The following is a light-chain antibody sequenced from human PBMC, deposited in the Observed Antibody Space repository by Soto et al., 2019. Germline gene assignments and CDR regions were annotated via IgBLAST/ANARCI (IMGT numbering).Light chain of an antibody. CDR2: TAS. CDR1: QSISSW. CDR3: QQYSTYWT. Sequence: HMTQSHSPLSASVGERVTITCRASQSISSWLAWYQQKPGKAPSLLIYTASTLESGVPSMFSGGGARTYFTLTISSLQPDEFATYYYQQYSTYWTFCQVTKVDI. V-gene: IGKV1-5*03. J-gene: IGKJ1*01.